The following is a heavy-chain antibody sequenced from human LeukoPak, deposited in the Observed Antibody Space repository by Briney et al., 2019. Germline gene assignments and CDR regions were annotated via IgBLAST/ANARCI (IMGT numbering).Heavy chain of an antibody. CDR1: GFTFSSYA. CDR2: INGSGDRT. V-gene: IGHV3-23*01. J-gene: IGHJ4*02. Sequence: QTGGSLRLSCAASGFTFSSYAMNWVRQAPGKGLEWVSSINGSGDRTYYADSVKGRFTISRDNSKNTLYLQTNSLRAEDTAVYYCAKPARTDYADYWGQGTLVTVSS. CDR3: AKPARTDYADY. D-gene: IGHD1-14*01.